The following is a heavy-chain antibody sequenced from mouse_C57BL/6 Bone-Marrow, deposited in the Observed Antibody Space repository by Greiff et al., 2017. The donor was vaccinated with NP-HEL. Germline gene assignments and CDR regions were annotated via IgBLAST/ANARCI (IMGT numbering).Heavy chain of an antibody. CDR2: INPYNGGT. V-gene: IGHV1-19*01. J-gene: IGHJ4*01. CDR3: ARGDSNYLYYYAMDY. D-gene: IGHD2-5*01. Sequence: EVQLQQSGPVLVKPGASVKMSCKASGYTFTDYYMNWVKQSHGKSLEWIGVINPYNGGTSYNQKFKGKATLTVDKSSSTAYMELNSLTSEDSAVYYCARGDSNYLYYYAMDYWGQGTSVTVSS. CDR1: GYTFTDYY.